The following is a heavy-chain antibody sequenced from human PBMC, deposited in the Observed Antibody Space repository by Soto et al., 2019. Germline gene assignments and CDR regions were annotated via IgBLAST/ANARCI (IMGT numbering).Heavy chain of an antibody. D-gene: IGHD6-13*01. Sequence: QVQLQESGPGLVKPSQTLSLTCTVSGGSISSGGYYWSWIRQHPGKGLEWIGYIYYSGTTYYNPCLKIRVTISVDTSKNQFSLKLSSVPAADTAVYYCASDSGSSSWYGGYGMDVWGQGTTVTVSS. CDR2: IYYSGTT. CDR3: ASDSGSSSWYGGYGMDV. J-gene: IGHJ6*02. CDR1: GGSISSGGYY. V-gene: IGHV4-31*03.